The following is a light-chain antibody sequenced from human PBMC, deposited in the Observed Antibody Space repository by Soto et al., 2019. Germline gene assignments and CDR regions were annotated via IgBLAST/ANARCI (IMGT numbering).Light chain of an antibody. Sequence: QSALTQPASVSGSPGQSITISCTGTSSDVGGYNYVSWYQQHPGKAPKLMIYEVSNRPSGVSNRFSGSKSGNTASLTISGLQAEDEAVYYCLLFYGDDHLVFGTGTKLTVL. V-gene: IGLV2-14*01. CDR2: EVS. CDR1: SSDVGGYNY. J-gene: IGLJ2*01. CDR3: LLFYGDDHLV.